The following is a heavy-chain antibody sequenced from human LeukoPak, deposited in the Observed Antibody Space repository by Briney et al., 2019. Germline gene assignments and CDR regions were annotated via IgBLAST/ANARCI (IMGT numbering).Heavy chain of an antibody. J-gene: IGHJ4*02. D-gene: IGHD2/OR15-2a*01. V-gene: IGHV4-59*01. Sequence: SETLSLTCTVSGASISSYYWNWIRQPPGKGLEWIGYIYNSESTNYNPSLRSRVTISLDTSKKQFSLKLSSVTAADTAVYYCATMKEYFFDYWGQGTLVTVSS. CDR1: GASISSYY. CDR3: ATMKEYFFDY. CDR2: IYNSEST.